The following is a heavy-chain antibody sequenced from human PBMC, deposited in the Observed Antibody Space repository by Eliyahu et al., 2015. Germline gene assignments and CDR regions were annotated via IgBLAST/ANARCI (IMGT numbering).Heavy chain of an antibody. Sequence: QVQLVESGGGVVQPEXSLRLXCAASGFTFXXYGMHWVRQAPGKGLEWVAVVSHDGSDKSYSDSVQGRFTISRDNSKNSLYLEMNSLRAEDTAVYYCASNYNSGTYLQPSFDYWGQGTLVTVSS. J-gene: IGHJ4*02. CDR3: ASNYNSGTYLQPSFDY. V-gene: IGHV3-30*03. D-gene: IGHD3-10*01. CDR1: GFTFXXYG. CDR2: VSHDGSDK.